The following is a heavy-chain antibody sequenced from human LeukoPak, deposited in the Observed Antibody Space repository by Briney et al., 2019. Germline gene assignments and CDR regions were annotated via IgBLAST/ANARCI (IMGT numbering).Heavy chain of an antibody. J-gene: IGHJ4*02. CDR2: IKQDGSDK. CDR1: GFTFSSYW. V-gene: IGHV3-7*01. CDR3: ARAQPWPTHYFDY. Sequence: GGSLRLSCAASGFTFSSYWMTWVRQAPGKGLEWVANIKQDGSDKYYVDSVKGRFTVSRDNAKNPLYLQMNSLRAEDTAVYYCARAQPWPTHYFDYWGQGTLVTVSS. D-gene: IGHD3-10*01.